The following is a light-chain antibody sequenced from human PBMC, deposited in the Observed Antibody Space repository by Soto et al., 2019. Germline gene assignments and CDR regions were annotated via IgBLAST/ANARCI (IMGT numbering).Light chain of an antibody. CDR1: SSDVGAYDS. CDR3: SSYTGDSSYV. V-gene: IGLV2-14*03. Sequence: QSVVTQPASVSGYTGQSIAISCTGTSSDVGAYDSVCWYQQHPGKAPKLIIFGVSNRPSGVSNRFSGHKSGNTASLTISGLQAEDEADYYCSSYTGDSSYVFGTGTKVTVL. CDR2: GVS. J-gene: IGLJ1*01.